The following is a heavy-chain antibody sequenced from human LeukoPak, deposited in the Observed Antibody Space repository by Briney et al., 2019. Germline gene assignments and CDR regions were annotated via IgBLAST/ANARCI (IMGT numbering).Heavy chain of an antibody. CDR3: AGCFYVREY. V-gene: IGHV4-34*01. CDR1: VGSFSGYS. Sequence: SETLSLTCAVYVGSFSGYSWTWIRQPPGKGLEWIGEINHSGSTNYNPSLKSRVTMSLDTSKNQFSLNLNSVTAADTAVYYCAGCFYVREYWGQGTLVTVSS. D-gene: IGHD3-10*02. CDR2: INHSGST. J-gene: IGHJ4*02.